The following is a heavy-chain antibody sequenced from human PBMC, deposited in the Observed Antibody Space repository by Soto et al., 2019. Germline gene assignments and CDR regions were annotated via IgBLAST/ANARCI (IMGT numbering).Heavy chain of an antibody. D-gene: IGHD3-22*01. J-gene: IGHJ5*02. CDR3: ARARTDYYDSSGFYPRFFGSKKRVGYNWFDP. CDR2: IWYDGSNK. V-gene: IGHV3-33*01. CDR1: GFTFSSYG. Sequence: PGGSLRLSCAASGFTFSSYGMHWVRQAPGKGLEWVAVIWYDGSNKYYADSVKGRFTISRDNSKNTLYLQMNSLRAEDTAVYNCARARTDYYDSSGFYPRFFGSKKRVGYNWFDPWGQGTLVTVSS.